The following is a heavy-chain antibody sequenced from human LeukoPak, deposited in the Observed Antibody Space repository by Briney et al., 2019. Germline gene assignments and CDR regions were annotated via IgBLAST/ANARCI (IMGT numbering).Heavy chain of an antibody. V-gene: IGHV3-74*01. CDR3: AMVRGYYYHGLDV. D-gene: IGHD3-10*01. CDR2: INSDGSST. CDR1: GFTFSSYW. Sequence: PGQSLRLSCAASGFTFSSYWMHWVRQAPGKGLVWVSRINSDGSSTNYADSVKGRFTISRDNAMNTLYLQMNSARAEDTAVYYCAMVRGYYYHGLDVWGQGTTVTVSS. J-gene: IGHJ6*02.